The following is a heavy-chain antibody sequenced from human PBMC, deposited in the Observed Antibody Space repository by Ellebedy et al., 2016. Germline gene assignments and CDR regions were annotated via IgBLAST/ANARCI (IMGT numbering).Heavy chain of an antibody. Sequence: SVKVSXKASGYTFTSYAISWVRQAPGQGLEWMGGIIPIFGTANYAQKFQGRVTITADESTSTAYMELRSLRSDDTAVYYCARDLNRYGIVATTRFDYWGQGTLVTVSS. CDR3: ARDLNRYGIVATTRFDY. CDR1: GYTFTSYA. V-gene: IGHV1-69*13. J-gene: IGHJ4*02. CDR2: IIPIFGTA. D-gene: IGHD5-12*01.